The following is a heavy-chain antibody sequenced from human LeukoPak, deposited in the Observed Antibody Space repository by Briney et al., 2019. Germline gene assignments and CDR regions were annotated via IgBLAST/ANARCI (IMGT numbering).Heavy chain of an antibody. D-gene: IGHD4-17*01. V-gene: IGHV5-51*01. Sequence: GESLKISCKASGYSFTSYWIGWVRQRPGKGLEWMGITYPDDSDTRYSPSFQGQVTISADKSITTAYLQWSSLKASDTAIYYCARTVPPAVTFFDHWGQGTLVTVSS. CDR3: ARTVPPAVTFFDH. J-gene: IGHJ4*02. CDR2: TYPDDSDT. CDR1: GYSFTSYW.